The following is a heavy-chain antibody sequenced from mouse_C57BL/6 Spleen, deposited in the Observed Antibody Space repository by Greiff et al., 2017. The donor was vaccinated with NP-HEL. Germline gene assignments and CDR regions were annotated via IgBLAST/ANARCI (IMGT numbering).Heavy chain of an antibody. Sequence: EVQGVESGGGLVKPGGSLKLSCAASGFTFSSYAMSWVRQTPEKRLEWVATISDGGSDTYYPDNVKGRFTISRDNAKNNLYLQMSHLKSEDTAMYYCASDRGDYGGFASWGQGPLVTVSA. CDR2: ISDGGSDT. D-gene: IGHD2-4*01. V-gene: IGHV5-4*01. J-gene: IGHJ3*01. CDR3: ASDRGDYGGFAS. CDR1: GFTFSSYA.